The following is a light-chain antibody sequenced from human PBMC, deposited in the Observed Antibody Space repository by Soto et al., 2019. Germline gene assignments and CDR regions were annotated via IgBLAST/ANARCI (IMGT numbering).Light chain of an antibody. CDR1: QSVSSSY. V-gene: IGKV3-20*01. CDR2: GAS. CDR3: QQYGSSPET. Sequence: EIVLTQSPGTLSLSPGERATLSCRASQSVSSSYLAWYQQKPGQAPRLLIYGASSRSTCIPDRFSGSGSGTDFTLTISRLEPEDVAVYYCQQYGSSPETFGPGTKVEIK. J-gene: IGKJ1*01.